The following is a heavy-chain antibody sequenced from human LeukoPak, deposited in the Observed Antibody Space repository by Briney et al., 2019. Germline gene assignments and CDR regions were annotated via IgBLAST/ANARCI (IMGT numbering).Heavy chain of an antibody. CDR2: IHTGGTT. CDR1: GFTFSSYA. D-gene: IGHD3-10*01. J-gene: IGHJ4*02. Sequence: GGSLRLSCAASGFTFSSYAMHWVRQAPWKGLEWVSVIHTGGTTHYADSVKGRFTISKDNSNNTVYLQMNSVRVEDTAVYYCARVWFGYFFQWGQGALVTVSS. CDR3: ARVWFGYFFQ. V-gene: IGHV3-53*01.